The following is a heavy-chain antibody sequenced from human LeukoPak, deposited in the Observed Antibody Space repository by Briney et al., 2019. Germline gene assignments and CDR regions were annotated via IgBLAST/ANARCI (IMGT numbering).Heavy chain of an antibody. CDR1: GGSFSGYY. Sequence: SETLSLTCAVYGGSFSGYYWSWIRQPPGKGLEWIGEINHSGSTNYNPSLKSRVTISVDTSKNQFSLKLSSVTAADTAVYYCARGRSSSWYRFRHWGQGTLVTVSS. V-gene: IGHV4-34*01. D-gene: IGHD6-13*01. CDR2: INHSGST. J-gene: IGHJ4*02. CDR3: ARGRSSSWYRFRH.